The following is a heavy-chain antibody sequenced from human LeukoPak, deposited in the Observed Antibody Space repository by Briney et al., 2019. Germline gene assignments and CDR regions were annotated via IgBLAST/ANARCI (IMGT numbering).Heavy chain of an antibody. J-gene: IGHJ4*02. CDR2: IYYSGST. D-gene: IGHD6-13*01. Sequence: SETLSLTCTVSGGSISSGDYYWSWIRQPPGKGLEWIGYIYYSGSTYYNPSLKSRVTISVDTSKNQFSLKLSSVTAADTAVYYCARVSGQQLYFYWGQGTLITVSS. CDR1: GGSISSGDYY. CDR3: ARVSGQQLYFY. V-gene: IGHV4-30-4*08.